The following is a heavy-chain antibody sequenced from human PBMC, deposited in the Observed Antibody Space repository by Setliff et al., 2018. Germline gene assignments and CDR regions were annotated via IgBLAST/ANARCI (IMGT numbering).Heavy chain of an antibody. V-gene: IGHV4-31*03. Sequence: PSETLSLTCTVSGGSISSGGYYWSWIRRHPGKGLEWIGYIYYSGSTYYNPSLKSRLTISVDTSKTQFSLRLSSVTAADTAVYYCARGDVYSGSYYHFDYWGQGTLVTVSS. D-gene: IGHD1-26*01. CDR3: ARGDVYSGSYYHFDY. J-gene: IGHJ4*02. CDR2: IYYSGST. CDR1: GGSISSGGYY.